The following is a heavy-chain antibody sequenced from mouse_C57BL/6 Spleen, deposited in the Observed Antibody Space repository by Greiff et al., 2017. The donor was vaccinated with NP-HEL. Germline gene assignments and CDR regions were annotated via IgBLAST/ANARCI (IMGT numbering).Heavy chain of an antibody. CDR1: GFTFSDYG. V-gene: IGHV5-17*01. CDR2: ISSGSSTI. Sequence: EVQLVESGGGLVKPGGSLKLSCAASGFTFSDYGMHWVRQAPEKGLEWVAYISSGSSTIYYADTVKGRFTISRDNAKNTLFLQMTSLRSEDTAMYYCARRVYDSNYGDDAMDYWGQGTSVTVSS. J-gene: IGHJ4*01. CDR3: ARRVYDSNYGDDAMDY. D-gene: IGHD2-5*01.